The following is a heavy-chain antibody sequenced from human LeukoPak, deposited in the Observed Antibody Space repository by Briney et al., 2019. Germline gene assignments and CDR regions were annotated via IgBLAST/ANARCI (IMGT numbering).Heavy chain of an antibody. J-gene: IGHJ4*02. CDR3: ARWDDLLHFDY. D-gene: IGHD3-3*01. CDR1: GVFFSAYR. V-gene: IGHV3-21*01. CDR2: IRTGGDYI. Sequence: PGGSLRLSCATSGVFFSAYRRNWVRQAPGKGLEWVSSIRTGGDYIYYADSVQGRFTISRDNAKKYLYLQMNSLRVEDTAVYFCARWDDLLHFDYWGQAVLVTVSS.